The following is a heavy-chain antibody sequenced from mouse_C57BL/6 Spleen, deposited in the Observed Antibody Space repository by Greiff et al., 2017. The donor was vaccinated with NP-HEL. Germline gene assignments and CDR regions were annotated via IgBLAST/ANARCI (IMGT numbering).Heavy chain of an antibody. D-gene: IGHD2-1*01. CDR2: IHPSDSTT. J-gene: IGHJ3*01. V-gene: IGHV1-74*01. Sequence: QVQLQQPGAELVKPGASVKVSCKASGYTFTSYWMHWVKQRPGQGLEWIGRIHPSDSTTNYNQKFKGKATLTVAKSSSTAYMQLSSLTSEDSAVHYCASATMLPWFAYWGQGTLVTVSA. CDR3: ASATMLPWFAY. CDR1: GYTFTSYW.